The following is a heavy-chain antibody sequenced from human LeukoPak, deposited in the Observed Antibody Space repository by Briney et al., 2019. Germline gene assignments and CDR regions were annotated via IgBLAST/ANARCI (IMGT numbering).Heavy chain of an antibody. J-gene: IGHJ6*04. CDR2: ISYDGRNT. D-gene: IGHD5-12*01. Sequence: GRSLRLSCAASGFTFSSYAMHWVRQAPGKGLEWVAVISYDGRNTYYADPVKGRFTISRDNSKNTLYLQMNSLRAEDTAVYYCARAERGGYSGYDYGMDLWGKGTTVTVSS. CDR1: GFTFSSYA. CDR3: ARAERGGYSGYDYGMDL. V-gene: IGHV3-30*04.